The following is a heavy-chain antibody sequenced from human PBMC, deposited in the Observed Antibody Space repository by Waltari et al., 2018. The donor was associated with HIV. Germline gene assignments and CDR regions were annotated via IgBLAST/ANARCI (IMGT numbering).Heavy chain of an antibody. V-gene: IGHV3-21*01. CDR1: GFTFSSYS. CDR2: ISSSSSYI. CDR3: ARDHGFGYSSGF. D-gene: IGHD6-19*01. Sequence: EVQLVESGGGLVKPGGSLRLSCAVSGFTFSSYSMNWVRQAPGNGLEWVLSISSSSSYIYYADSVKGRFTISRDNAKNSLYLQMNSLRAEDTAVYYCARDHGFGYSSGFWGQGTLVTVSS. J-gene: IGHJ4*02.